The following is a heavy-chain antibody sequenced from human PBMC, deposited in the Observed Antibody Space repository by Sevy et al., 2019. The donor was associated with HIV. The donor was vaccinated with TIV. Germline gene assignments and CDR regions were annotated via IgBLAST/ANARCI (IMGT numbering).Heavy chain of an antibody. D-gene: IGHD6-13*01. CDR3: AKGGLAAVGKSSYGMDV. CDR2: ISGSGGST. J-gene: IGHJ6*02. V-gene: IGHV3-23*01. CDR1: GFTFSSYA. Sequence: GGSLRLSCAASGFTFSSYAMNWVRQAPGKGLEWLSGISGSGGSTYYADSVKGRFTISRDNSKNTLYLQMNSLRAEDTAVYYCAKGGLAAVGKSSYGMDVWGQGTTVTVSS.